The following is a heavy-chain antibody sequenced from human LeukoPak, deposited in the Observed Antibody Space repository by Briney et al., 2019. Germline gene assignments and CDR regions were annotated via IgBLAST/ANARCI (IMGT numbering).Heavy chain of an antibody. J-gene: IGHJ4*02. CDR3: ARSGVSYYYDSSGYFDY. CDR1: GFTFSNYS. D-gene: IGHD3-22*01. CDR2: ISSSSSYI. V-gene: IGHV3-21*01. Sequence: GGSLRLSCAASGFTFSNYSMNWVRQAPGKGLEWVSSISSSSSYIYYADSVEGRFTISRDNAKNSLYLQMNSLRAEDTAVYYCARSGVSYYYDSSGYFDYWGQGTLVTVSS.